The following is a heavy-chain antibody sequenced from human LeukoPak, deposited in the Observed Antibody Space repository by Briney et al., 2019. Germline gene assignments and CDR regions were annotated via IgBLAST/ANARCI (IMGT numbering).Heavy chain of an antibody. CDR2: IYDSGST. V-gene: IGHV4-39*07. CDR3: AREGPSFWSGPDYGMDV. CDR1: GGSIRSSYYY. J-gene: IGHJ6*02. Sequence: SEILSLTCTVSGGSIRSSYYYWGWIRQPPGKGLEWIVSIYDSGSTYYNPSLKSRVTISVDTSKNQFSLKLSSVTAADTAVYYCAREGPSFWSGPDYGMDVWGQGTTVTVSS. D-gene: IGHD3-3*01.